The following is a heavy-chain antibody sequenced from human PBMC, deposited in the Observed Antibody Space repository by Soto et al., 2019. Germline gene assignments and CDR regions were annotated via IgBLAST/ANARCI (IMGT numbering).Heavy chain of an antibody. J-gene: IGHJ4*02. CDR2: IIPIFGTA. CDR3: ARDLGNVPDHCSGGSCYLRDY. V-gene: IGHV1-69*13. Sequence: SVKVSCKASGGTFSSYAISWVRQAPGQGLEWMGGIIPIFGTANYAQKFQGRVTITADESTSTAYMELSSLRSEDTAVYYCARDLGNVPDHCSGGSCYLRDYWGQGTLVTVSS. CDR1: GGTFSSYA. D-gene: IGHD2-15*01.